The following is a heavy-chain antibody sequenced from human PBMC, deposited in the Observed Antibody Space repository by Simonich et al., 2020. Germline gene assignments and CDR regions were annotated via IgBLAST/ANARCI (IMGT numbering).Heavy chain of an antibody. Sequence: EVQLVESGGGLVQPGGSLRLSCAASGFTFSSYWVSWVRLAPVKGLEWVANIKQDGSEKYYVDSVKGRFTISRDNAKNSLYLQMNSLRAEDTAVYYCARDGLGTAYYYYMDVWGKGTTVTVSS. CDR1: GFTFSSYW. CDR2: IKQDGSEK. J-gene: IGHJ6*03. D-gene: IGHD7-27*01. CDR3: ARDGLGTAYYYYMDV. V-gene: IGHV3-7*01.